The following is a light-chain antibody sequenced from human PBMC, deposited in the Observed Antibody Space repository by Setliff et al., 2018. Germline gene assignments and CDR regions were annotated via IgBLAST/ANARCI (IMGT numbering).Light chain of an antibody. Sequence: QSALTQPRSVSGSPGQSVTISCTGTSSDVGGYNYVSWYQQHPGKAPKLMIYEVDKRPSGVPDRFSGSKSGNTAPLTISGLQTEDEVDYYCCSYAGSFTWVFGGGTK. V-gene: IGLV2-11*01. CDR1: SSDVGGYNY. CDR3: CSYAGSFTWV. CDR2: EVD. J-gene: IGLJ3*02.